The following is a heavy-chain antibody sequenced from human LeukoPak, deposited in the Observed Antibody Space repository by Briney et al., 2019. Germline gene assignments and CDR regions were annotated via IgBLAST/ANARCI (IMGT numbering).Heavy chain of an antibody. J-gene: IGHJ4*02. V-gene: IGHV3-7*01. CDR2: INQGGSDK. CDR1: GFTFSGHW. D-gene: IGHD1-14*01. CDR3: TRDRSRAEDD. Sequence: GRSLRLSCAASGFTFSGHWMSWVRQAPGKGLEWVANINQGGSDKYYVDSVKGRFTISRDNANNLLYLQMNSLRGEDTAVYYCTRDRSRAEDDWGQGTLVTVSS.